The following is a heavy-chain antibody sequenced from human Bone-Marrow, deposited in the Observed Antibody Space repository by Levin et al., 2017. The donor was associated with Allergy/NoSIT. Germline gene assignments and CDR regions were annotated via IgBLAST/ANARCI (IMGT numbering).Heavy chain of an antibody. J-gene: IGHJ4*02. Sequence: ETLSLTCAASGFSFRSYWMHWVRQAPGKGLVWVSRINSDGSSTSYADSVKDRFTISRDNAKNTLYLQMNSLRGEDTAVYYCARGTRIDYFDYWGQGTLVTVSS. CDR1: GFSFRSYW. V-gene: IGHV3-74*01. CDR2: INSDGSST. D-gene: IGHD2-15*01. CDR3: ARGTRIDYFDY.